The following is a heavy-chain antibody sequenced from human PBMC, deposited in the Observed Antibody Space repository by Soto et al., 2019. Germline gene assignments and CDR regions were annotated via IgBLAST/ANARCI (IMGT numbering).Heavy chain of an antibody. CDR1: GGSISSGGYY. J-gene: IGHJ4*02. V-gene: IGHV4-31*03. CDR3: ARVRWSGYSPHFDY. CDR2: IYYSGST. Sequence: LSLTCTVSGGSISSGGYYWSWIRQHPGKGLEWIGYIYYSGSTYYNPSLKSRVTISVDTSKNQFSLKLSSVTAADTAVYYCARVRWSGYSPHFDYWGQGTLVTVSS. D-gene: IGHD3-3*01.